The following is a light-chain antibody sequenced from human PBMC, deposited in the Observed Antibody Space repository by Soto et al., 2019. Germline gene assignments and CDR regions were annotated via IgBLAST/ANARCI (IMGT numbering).Light chain of an antibody. CDR2: GAS. CDR1: QSVSSS. Sequence: EIVMTQSPATLSVSPGERATLSCRASQSVSSSLASYQQKPRQAPRLLIYGASTRATGIPATLSGSGSATAFTLTISSLQAEDFAVFYCQQYNNWPPFTFGQGTRLEIK. CDR3: QQYNNWPPFT. V-gene: IGKV3-15*01. J-gene: IGKJ5*01.